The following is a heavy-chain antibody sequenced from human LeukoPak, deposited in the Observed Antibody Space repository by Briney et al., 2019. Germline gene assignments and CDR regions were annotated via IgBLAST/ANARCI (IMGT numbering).Heavy chain of an antibody. CDR2: IIPILGIA. Sequence: ASVKVSCKASGGTLSSYAISWVRQAPGQGLEWMGRIIPILGIANYAQKFQGRVTITADKSTSTAYMELSSLRSEDTAVYYCASKSIEDSYGPGYHYYGMDVWGQGTTVTVSS. J-gene: IGHJ6*02. D-gene: IGHD5-18*01. V-gene: IGHV1-69*04. CDR3: ASKSIEDSYGPGYHYYGMDV. CDR1: GGTLSSYA.